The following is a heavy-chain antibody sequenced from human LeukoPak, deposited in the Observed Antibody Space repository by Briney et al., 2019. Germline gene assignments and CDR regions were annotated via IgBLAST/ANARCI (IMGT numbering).Heavy chain of an antibody. CDR2: ISGSGGST. J-gene: IGHJ4*02. CDR3: AKDKARSSQAFFDY. CDR1: GFTFSSYA. Sequence: GGSLRLSCAASGFTFSSYAMSWVRQAPGKGLEWVSAISGSGGSTCYADSVKGRFTISRDNSKNTLYLQMNSLRAEDTAVYYCAKDKARSSQAFFDYWGQGTLVTVSS. V-gene: IGHV3-23*01. D-gene: IGHD6-6*01.